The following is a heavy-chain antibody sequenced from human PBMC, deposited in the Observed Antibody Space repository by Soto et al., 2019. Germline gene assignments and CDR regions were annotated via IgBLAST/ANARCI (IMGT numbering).Heavy chain of an antibody. J-gene: IGHJ4*02. D-gene: IGHD6-13*01. CDR2: ISASGGST. Sequence: GGSLRLSCAASGFTFSSYAMSWVRQAPGKGLEWVSAISASGGSTFYVDSLKGRFTISRDNSKNTLYLQMNTLRAEDTAAYFCARAIATDFFDYWGQGTLVTVSS. CDR3: ARAIATDFFDY. CDR1: GFTFSSYA. V-gene: IGHV3-23*01.